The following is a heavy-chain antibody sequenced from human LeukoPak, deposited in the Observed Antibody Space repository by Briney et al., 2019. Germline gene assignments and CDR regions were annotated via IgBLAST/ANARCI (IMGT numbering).Heavy chain of an antibody. Sequence: ASVKVSCKASGYTFTGYYMHWVRQAPGQGLEWMRWINPNSGGTNYAQKFQGRVTMTRDTSISTAYMELSRLRSDDTAVYYCARIEGSGWYYFDYWGQGTLVTVSS. V-gene: IGHV1-2*02. D-gene: IGHD6-19*01. CDR3: ARIEGSGWYYFDY. J-gene: IGHJ4*02. CDR1: GYTFTGYY. CDR2: INPNSGGT.